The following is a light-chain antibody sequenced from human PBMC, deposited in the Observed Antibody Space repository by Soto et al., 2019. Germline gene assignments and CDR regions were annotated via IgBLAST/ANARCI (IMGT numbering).Light chain of an antibody. CDR3: QKYDIAPRT. V-gene: IGKV3-11*01. CDR1: QSVSAY. J-gene: IGKJ4*01. Sequence: EIVLTQSPATLSLSPGERATLSCRASQSVSAYLAWYQQKPGQVPRLLIYDAFNRATDIPARFSGSGSGTDFTLTISSLQPEDVATYYCQKYDIAPRTFGGGTKVEIK. CDR2: DAF.